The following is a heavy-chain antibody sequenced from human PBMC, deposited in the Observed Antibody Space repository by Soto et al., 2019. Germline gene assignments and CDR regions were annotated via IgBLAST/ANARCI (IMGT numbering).Heavy chain of an antibody. V-gene: IGHV3-23*01. CDR2: SSATGAGT. CDR1: GFTFSSYG. D-gene: IGHD1-7*01. J-gene: IGHJ4*02. Sequence: EVQLLESGGGLVQPGGSLRLACAASGFTFSSYGMTWVRQAPGKGLEWVSFSSATGAGTYYADCVKGRFTISRDNSKNTQNLQMTSPRADDTAVYYCAKDRRAGGNYGFYSDFWGQGALVIVSP. CDR3: AKDRRAGGNYGFYSDF.